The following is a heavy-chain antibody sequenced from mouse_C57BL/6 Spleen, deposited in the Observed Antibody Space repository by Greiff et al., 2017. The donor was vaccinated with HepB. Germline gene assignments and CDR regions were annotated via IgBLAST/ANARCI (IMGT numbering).Heavy chain of an antibody. J-gene: IGHJ2*01. CDR3: TRGYYGSSYFDY. D-gene: IGHD1-1*01. CDR2: INPSNGGT. CDR1: GYTFTSYW. V-gene: IGHV1-53*01. Sequence: QVQLQQPGTELVKPGASVKLSCKASGYTFTSYWMHWVKQRPGQGLEWIGNINPSNGGTNYNEKFKSKATLTVDKSSSTAYMELRSLTSEDSAVYYCTRGYYGSSYFDYWGQGTTLTVSS.